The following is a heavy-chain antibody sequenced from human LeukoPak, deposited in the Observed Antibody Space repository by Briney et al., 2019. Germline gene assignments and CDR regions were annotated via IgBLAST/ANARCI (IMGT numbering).Heavy chain of an antibody. Sequence: GGSLRLSCAASGFTVGSNYMSWVRQAPGKGLEWVSVIYSGGSTYYADSVKGRFTISRDNSKNTLYLQMNSLRAEDTAVYYCARGQQLVLFDYWGQGTLVTVSS. CDR2: IYSGGST. D-gene: IGHD6-13*01. CDR3: ARGQQLVLFDY. V-gene: IGHV3-53*01. CDR1: GFTVGSNY. J-gene: IGHJ4*02.